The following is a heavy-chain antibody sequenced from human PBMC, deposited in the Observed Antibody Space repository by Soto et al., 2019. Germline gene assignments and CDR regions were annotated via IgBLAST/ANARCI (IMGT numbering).Heavy chain of an antibody. CDR3: ARAPRDWQQLLHYYYSRDV. CDR2: IYHSGTT. D-gene: IGHD6-13*01. CDR1: GGSISSGGYY. Sequence: SETLSLTCTVSGGSISSGGYYWSWIRQHPGKGLEWIGYIYHSGTTYYNPSLKSRVTISVDTSKNQFSLKLTSVTAADTAVYYWARAPRDWQQLLHYYYSRDVWGKGTTATVPS. J-gene: IGHJ6*04. V-gene: IGHV4-31*03.